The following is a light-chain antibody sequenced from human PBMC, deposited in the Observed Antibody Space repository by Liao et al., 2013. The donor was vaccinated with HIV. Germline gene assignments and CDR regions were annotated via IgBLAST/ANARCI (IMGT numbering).Light chain of an antibody. J-gene: IGLJ1*01. Sequence: SYVLTQPPSVSVAPGKTATVSCGGNNIGSKSVHWYQQKPGQAPVLVIYYDNDRPSGIPERFSGSNSGITATLTISRVEAGDEADYYCQVWDSSRDHQGVFGGGTKVTVL. CDR3: QVWDSSRDHQGV. V-gene: IGLV3-21*01. CDR2: YDN. CDR1: NIGSKS.